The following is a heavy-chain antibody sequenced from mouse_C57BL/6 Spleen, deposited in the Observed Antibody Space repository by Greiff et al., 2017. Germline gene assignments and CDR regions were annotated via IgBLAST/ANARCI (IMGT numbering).Heavy chain of an antibody. J-gene: IGHJ2*01. CDR1: GYTFTSYW. D-gene: IGHD3-3*01. CDR2: IDPSDSYT. V-gene: IGHV1-59*01. Sequence: QVQLQQPGAELVRPGTSVKLSCKASGYTFTSYWMHWVKQRPGQGLEWIGVIDPSDSYTNYNQKFKGKATLTVDTSSSTAYMQLSSLTSEDSAVYYCARGDHYFDYWGQGTTLTVSA. CDR3: ARGDHYFDY.